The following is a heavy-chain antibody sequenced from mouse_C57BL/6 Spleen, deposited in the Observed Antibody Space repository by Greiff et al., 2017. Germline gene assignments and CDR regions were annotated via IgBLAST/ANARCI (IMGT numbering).Heavy chain of an antibody. D-gene: IGHD1-1*01. J-gene: IGHJ2*01. CDR1: GYTFTSYW. CDR3: ARSDYYGSSYYVDY. V-gene: IGHV1-69*01. CDR2: IDPSDSYT. Sequence: VQLQQPGAELVMPGASVKLSCKASGYTFTSYWMHWVKQRSGQGLEWIGEIDPSDSYTNYNQKFKGKSTLTVDKSSSTAYMQLSSLTAEDSAVYYCARSDYYGSSYYVDYWGQGTTLTVSS.